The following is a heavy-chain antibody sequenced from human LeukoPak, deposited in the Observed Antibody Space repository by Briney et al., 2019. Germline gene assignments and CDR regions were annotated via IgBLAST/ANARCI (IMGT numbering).Heavy chain of an antibody. CDR2: INHSGST. CDR3: ARVLMVQQLVKYFQH. Sequence: SETLSLTCAVYGGSFSGYYWSWIRQPPGKGLEWIGEINHSGSTNYNPSLKSRVTISVDTPKNQFSLKLSSVTAADTAVYYCARVLMVQQLVKYFQHRGQGTLVTVSS. CDR1: GGSFSGYY. D-gene: IGHD6-13*01. V-gene: IGHV4-34*01. J-gene: IGHJ1*01.